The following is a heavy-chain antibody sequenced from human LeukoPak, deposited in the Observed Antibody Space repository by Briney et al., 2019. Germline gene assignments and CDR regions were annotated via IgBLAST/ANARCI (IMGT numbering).Heavy chain of an antibody. D-gene: IGHD5-24*01. Sequence: GGSLRLSCAASGFTFNNYGTHWVRQAPGKGLEWVAFIRYNGNNQYYADSVKGRFTISRDNSKNTLYLQMNSLRAEDTAVYYCARGGRRLQFSHYFDYWGQGTLITVSS. V-gene: IGHV3-30*02. CDR3: ARGGRRLQFSHYFDY. CDR1: GFTFNNYG. CDR2: IRYNGNNQ. J-gene: IGHJ4*02.